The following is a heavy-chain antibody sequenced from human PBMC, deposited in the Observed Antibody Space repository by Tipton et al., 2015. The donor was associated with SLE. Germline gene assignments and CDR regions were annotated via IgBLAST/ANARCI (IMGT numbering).Heavy chain of an antibody. CDR3: ANFGSGGFDY. V-gene: IGHV4-34*01. J-gene: IGHJ4*02. D-gene: IGHD6-19*01. CDR1: GGSFSGYY. Sequence: AGLVKPSETLSLTCAVYGGSFSGYYWSWIRQPPGKGLEWIGEINHSGGTNYNPSLKSRVTISVDTSKNQFSLKLSSVTAADTAVYYCANFGSGGFDYWGQGILVTVSS. CDR2: INHSGGT.